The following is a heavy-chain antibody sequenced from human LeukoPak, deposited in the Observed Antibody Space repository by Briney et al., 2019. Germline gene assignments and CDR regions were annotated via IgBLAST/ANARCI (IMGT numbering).Heavy chain of an antibody. D-gene: IGHD6-13*01. CDR2: LYSGGST. Sequence: PGGSLRLSCAASGFTVSSDYMNWVRQAPGKGLEWVSVLYSGGSTYYADSVKGRFTVSRDNSKNTLYLQMNSLRAEDTALYYCARGSTSAAGITYWGQGTLVTVSS. CDR1: GFTVSSDY. J-gene: IGHJ4*02. CDR3: ARGSTSAAGITY. V-gene: IGHV3-53*01.